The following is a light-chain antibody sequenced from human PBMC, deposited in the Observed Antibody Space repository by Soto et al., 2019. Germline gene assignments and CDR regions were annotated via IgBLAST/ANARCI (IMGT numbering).Light chain of an antibody. V-gene: IGLV2-14*01. CDR2: EVS. CDR1: SSDVGNYKY. J-gene: IGLJ1*01. Sequence: QSALTQPASVSGSPGQSITISCTGTSSDVGNYKYVSWYQQHPGKAPKLMIYEVSNRPSGVSNRFSGSKSGNMASLTISGLQAEDETDYTSSGTYVFGTGTKLTVL. CDR3: SGTYV.